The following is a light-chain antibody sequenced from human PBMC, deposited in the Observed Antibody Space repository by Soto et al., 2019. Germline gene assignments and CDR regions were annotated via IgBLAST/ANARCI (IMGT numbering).Light chain of an antibody. J-gene: IGLJ3*02. CDR2: DVS. V-gene: IGLV2-14*03. Sequence: QSVLTQPASVSGSPGQSITISCTGTSSDVGGYKYVSWYQQHPGKAPKLMIYDVSNRPSGVSNRFSGSKSGNTASLTISGRQAEDEAGYYCSSYTRSSTEVFGGGTKVTVL. CDR1: SSDVGGYKY. CDR3: SSYTRSSTEV.